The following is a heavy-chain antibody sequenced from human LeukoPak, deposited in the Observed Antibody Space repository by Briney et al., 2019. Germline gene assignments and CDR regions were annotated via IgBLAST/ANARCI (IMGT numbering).Heavy chain of an antibody. D-gene: IGHD7-27*01. CDR3: AKEKGNWGSSYHY. CDR2: ISAAGSNI. V-gene: IGHV3-23*01. J-gene: IGHJ4*02. Sequence: GGSLRLSCAASGFIFGSCAMTWVRQAPGKGLEWVSSISAAGSNIQYADSVKGRFTISRDNSKTTLYLQMNSLSAEDTAVYYCAKEKGNWGSSYHYWGQGTLVTVSS. CDR1: GFIFGSCA.